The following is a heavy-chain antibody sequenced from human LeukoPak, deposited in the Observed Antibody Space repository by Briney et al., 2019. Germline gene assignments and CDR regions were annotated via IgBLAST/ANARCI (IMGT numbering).Heavy chain of an antibody. Sequence: SETLSLTCTVSGGSISSYYWSWIRQPPGKGLEWIGYIYYSGSTNYNPSLKSRVTISVDTSKNQFSLKLSSVTAADTAVYYCARLAYYDSSGFDYRGQGTLVTVSS. CDR1: GGSISSYY. J-gene: IGHJ4*02. D-gene: IGHD3-22*01. CDR2: IYYSGST. V-gene: IGHV4-59*01. CDR3: ARLAYYDSSGFDY.